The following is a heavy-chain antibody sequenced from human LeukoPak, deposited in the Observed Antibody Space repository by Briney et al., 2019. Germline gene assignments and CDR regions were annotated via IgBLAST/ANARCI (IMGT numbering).Heavy chain of an antibody. CDR3: ARDLRGVATGYYYYYGMDV. CDR1: GGSISSSNW. CDR2: IYHSGST. J-gene: IGHJ6*04. D-gene: IGHD5-12*01. Sequence: SETLSLTCAVSGGSISSSNWWSWVRPPPGKGLERIGEIYHSGSTNYNPSLKSRVTISVDKSKNQFPLKLSSVTAADTAVYYCARDLRGVATGYYYYYGMDVWGKGTTVTVSS. V-gene: IGHV4-4*02.